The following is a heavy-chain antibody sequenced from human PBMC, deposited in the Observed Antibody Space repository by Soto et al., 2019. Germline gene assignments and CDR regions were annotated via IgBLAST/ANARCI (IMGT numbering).Heavy chain of an antibody. CDR3: AKKVPGSNPLDS. CDR1: GFTFSSYA. J-gene: IGHJ4*02. Sequence: PGGSLRLSCAASGFTFSSYAMHWVRQAPGKGLEWVAVISSDGTSKYYADSVRGRFTISRDNSKNTLYLQMNSLRVEDTAVYYCAKKVPGSNPLDSWGQGALVTVSS. CDR2: ISSDGTSK. V-gene: IGHV3-30-3*02. D-gene: IGHD1-1*01.